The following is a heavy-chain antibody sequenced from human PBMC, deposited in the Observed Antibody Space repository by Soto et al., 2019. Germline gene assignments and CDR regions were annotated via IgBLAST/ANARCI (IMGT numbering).Heavy chain of an antibody. J-gene: IGHJ6*02. V-gene: IGHV3-30*03. Sequence: GGSLRLSCAASGFIFSTYGMHCVRQAPGKGLEWVAAISHDGSSATTNYADSVKGRFTISRDNSKNTLFLHMSGLRAEDTAVYYCARDRRPSIYSGLAVWGQGTTVTVSS. CDR2: ISHDGSSATT. CDR3: ARDRRPSIYSGLAV. D-gene: IGHD2-2*01. CDR1: GFIFSTYG.